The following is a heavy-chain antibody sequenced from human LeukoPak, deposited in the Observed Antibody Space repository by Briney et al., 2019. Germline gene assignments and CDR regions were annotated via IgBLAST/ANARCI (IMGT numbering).Heavy chain of an antibody. CDR2: IIPIFGTA. V-gene: IGHV1-69*13. J-gene: IGHJ4*02. D-gene: IGHD2-8*01. CDR1: GGTFSSYA. CDR3: ARDSNLGYCTNGVCYTL. Sequence: GASVKVSCKASGGTFSSYAISWVRQAPGQGLEWIGGIIPIFGTANYAQKFQGRVTITADESTSTAYMELSSLRSEDTAVYYCARDSNLGYCTNGVCYTLWGQGTLVTVSS.